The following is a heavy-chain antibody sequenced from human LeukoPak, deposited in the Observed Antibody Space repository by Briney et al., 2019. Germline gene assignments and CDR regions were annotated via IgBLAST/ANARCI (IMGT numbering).Heavy chain of an antibody. CDR1: GASISSYY. Sequence: SETLSLICTVSGASISSYYWSWIRQPPGKGLEWIGDIYYSGSIKYNPSLKSRVTMSVDRSKNQFSLKLSSVTAADTAIYYCARENPSGYYNRPIDYWGQGTLVTVSS. D-gene: IGHD3-22*01. CDR3: ARENPSGYYNRPIDY. CDR2: IYYSGSI. V-gene: IGHV4-59*01. J-gene: IGHJ4*02.